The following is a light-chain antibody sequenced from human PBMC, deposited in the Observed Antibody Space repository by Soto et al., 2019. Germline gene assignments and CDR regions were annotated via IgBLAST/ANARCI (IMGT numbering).Light chain of an antibody. V-gene: IGKV1-5*01. CDR2: EAS. Sequence: DIQMTQSPSTLSAFVGDRVTITCRANQSISSWLAWYQQKPGKAPNLLIYEASSLQSGVPSRFSGSGSEAEFTLTISSLQPDDFATYYCQQYNSSPLTFGGGTKVEIK. CDR3: QQYNSSPLT. J-gene: IGKJ4*01. CDR1: QSISSW.